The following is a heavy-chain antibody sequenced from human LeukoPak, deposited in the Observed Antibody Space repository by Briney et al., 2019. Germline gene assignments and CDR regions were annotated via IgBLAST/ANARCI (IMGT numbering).Heavy chain of an antibody. D-gene: IGHD3-22*01. J-gene: IGHJ6*03. CDR2: IKANSGET. V-gene: IGHV1-2*02. CDR1: GYTFTDSD. CDR3: ARLITMIEPGNYYYYYYMDV. Sequence: ASVKVSCKASGYTFTDSDIHWVRQAPGQGLQWMGWIKANSGETRYTQRFQGRVTMTTDTSISTAYMELSRLTSDDTAVYYCARLITMIEPGNYYYYYYMDVWGKGTAVTVSS.